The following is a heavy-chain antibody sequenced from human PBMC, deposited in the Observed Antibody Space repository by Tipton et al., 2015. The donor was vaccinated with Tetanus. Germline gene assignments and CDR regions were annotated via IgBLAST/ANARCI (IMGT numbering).Heavy chain of an antibody. Sequence: QSGAEVKEAGESLRISCKASGYRFSSYWIAWVRQMPGKGLEWVGLIYPGDSDTKISPSFRGQVTFSVDKSITTAYLQWSSLKAPDTAIYYCAKGDPGNFDSWGQGTQVIVSS. V-gene: IGHV5-51*01. CDR2: IYPGDSDT. CDR1: GYRFSSYW. J-gene: IGHJ4*02. CDR3: AKGDPGNFDS. D-gene: IGHD3-9*01.